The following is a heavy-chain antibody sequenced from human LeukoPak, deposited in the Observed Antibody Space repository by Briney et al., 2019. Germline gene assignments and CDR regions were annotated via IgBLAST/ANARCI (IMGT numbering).Heavy chain of an antibody. Sequence: GGSLRLSCAASGFTFSSYAMSWVRQAPGKGLEWVSAISGSGGRTYYADSVKGRFTISRDNAKNTLYLQMNSLRAEDTAVYYCAKDGFYGDYAGNFDYWGQGTLVTVSS. J-gene: IGHJ4*02. D-gene: IGHD4-17*01. CDR1: GFTFSSYA. V-gene: IGHV3-23*01. CDR3: AKDGFYGDYAGNFDY. CDR2: ISGSGGRT.